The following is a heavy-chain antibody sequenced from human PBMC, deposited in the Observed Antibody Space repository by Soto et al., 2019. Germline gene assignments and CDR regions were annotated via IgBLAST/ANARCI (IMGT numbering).Heavy chain of an antibody. CDR2: ISYDGSNK. CDR1: GFTFSSYA. D-gene: IGHD5-18*01. J-gene: IGHJ4*02. CDR3: ARDLGYSYGRNPNGLFDY. V-gene: IGHV3-30-3*01. Sequence: GGSLRLSCAASGFTFSSYAMHWVRQAPGRGLEWVAVISYDGSNKYYADSVKGRFTISRDNSKNTLYLQMNSLRAEDTAVYYCARDLGYSYGRNPNGLFDYWGQGTLVTVSS.